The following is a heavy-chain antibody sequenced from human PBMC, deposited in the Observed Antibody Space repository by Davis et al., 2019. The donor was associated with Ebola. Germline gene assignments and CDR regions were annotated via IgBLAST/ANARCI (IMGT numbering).Heavy chain of an antibody. CDR1: GYTFTGYY. CDR3: ARAVYSSSSWFDP. V-gene: IGHV1-2*06. D-gene: IGHD6-13*01. CDR2: INPNSGGT. Sequence: ASVKVSCKASGYTFTGYYMHWVRQVPGQGLEWMGRINPNSGGTNYAQKFQGRVTMTRDTSISTAYMELSRLRSDDTAVYYCARAVYSSSSWFDPWGQGTLVTVSS. J-gene: IGHJ5*02.